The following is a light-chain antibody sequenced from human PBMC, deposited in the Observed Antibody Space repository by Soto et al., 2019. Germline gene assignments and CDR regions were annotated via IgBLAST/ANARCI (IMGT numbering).Light chain of an antibody. CDR2: GNS. CDR1: ISNIGAGDD. CDR3: KSHGTSLSAYV. J-gene: IGLJ1*01. V-gene: IGLV1-40*01. Sequence: QSLLTLTPSVSGAPVQRFSISSTGNISNIGAGDDVHWYEQLPGTATNLLVYGNSNRPSGVPERFSGCKSGASASLAITGVQAEDEPDFYLKSHGTSLSAYVFGTGTKVTVL.